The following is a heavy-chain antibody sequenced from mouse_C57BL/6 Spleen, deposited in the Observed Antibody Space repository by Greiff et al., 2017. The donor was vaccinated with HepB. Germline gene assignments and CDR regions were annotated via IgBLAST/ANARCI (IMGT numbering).Heavy chain of an antibody. Sequence: VKLQESGPELVKPGASVKLSCKASGYTFTSYDINWVKQRPGQGLEWIGWIYPRDGSTKYNEKFKGKATLTVDTSSSTAYMELHSLTSEDSAVYFCAREPYGSSYVGAMDYWGQGTSVTVSS. CDR2: IYPRDGST. D-gene: IGHD1-1*01. J-gene: IGHJ4*01. CDR3: AREPYGSSYVGAMDY. CDR1: GYTFTSYD. V-gene: IGHV1-85*01.